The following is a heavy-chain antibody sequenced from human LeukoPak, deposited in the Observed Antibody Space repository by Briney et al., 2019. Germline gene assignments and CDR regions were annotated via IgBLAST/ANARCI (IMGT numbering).Heavy chain of an antibody. CDR3: ARPIKNGDNWFDP. CDR2: IYYSGSA. D-gene: IGHD2-8*01. Sequence: PSQTLSLTCTVSGGSISSGGSYWSWIRQHPGKGLEWIAYIYYSGSAYHNPSLKSRASISVDTSRHQFSLKLSSVTAADTAVYFCARPIKNGDNWFDPWGQGSLVTVSS. CDR1: GGSISSGGSY. J-gene: IGHJ5*02. V-gene: IGHV4-31*03.